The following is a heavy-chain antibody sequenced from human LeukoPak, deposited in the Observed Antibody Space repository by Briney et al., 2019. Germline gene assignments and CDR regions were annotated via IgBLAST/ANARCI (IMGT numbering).Heavy chain of an antibody. CDR1: GFTFSTYW. Sequence: PGGSLRLFCAASGFTFSTYWMTWVRQAPGKGLEWVANINQDGSEKYYVDSVKGRFTISRDNAKNSLYLQMNSLRAEDTAVYYCARDQFLYYWGKGTLVSVSS. CDR2: INQDGSEK. V-gene: IGHV3-7*04. CDR3: ARDQFLYY. J-gene: IGHJ4*02.